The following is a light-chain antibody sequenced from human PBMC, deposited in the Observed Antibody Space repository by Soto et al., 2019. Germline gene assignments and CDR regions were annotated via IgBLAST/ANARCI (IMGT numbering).Light chain of an antibody. CDR2: DVS. CDR3: NSYTTTSPLYV. J-gene: IGLJ1*01. CDR1: SNDIGGYDY. V-gene: IGLV2-14*03. Sequence: QSALAQPASVSGSPGQSITISCTGTSNDIGGYDYVSWYQHHPGIAPKLIIYDVSDWPSGVSNRFSGSKSGNTASLTISGLQAEDEAEYYCNSYTTTSPLYVFGSGTKVT.